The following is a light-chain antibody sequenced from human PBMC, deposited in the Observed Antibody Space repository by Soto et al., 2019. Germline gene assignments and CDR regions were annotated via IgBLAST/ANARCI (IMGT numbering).Light chain of an antibody. CDR3: SSDTRSSTPLG. CDR1: SSDVGGYHY. CDR2: DVS. Sequence: QSALTQPASVAGSPGQSITISCTGTSSDVGGYHYVSWYPQHSGNAPKLMIYDVSNRPSGVSNRFSGSTSGNTASLTISGLQAEDEGDYYGSSDTRSSTPLGFGNGTKGTVL. J-gene: IGLJ1*01. V-gene: IGLV2-14*01.